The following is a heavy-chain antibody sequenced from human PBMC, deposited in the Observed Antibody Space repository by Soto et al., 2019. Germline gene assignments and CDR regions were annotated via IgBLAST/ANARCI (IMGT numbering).Heavy chain of an antibody. CDR2: LSPYSGAT. CDR1: GYSFTDFY. CDR3: ARGSRITIFVVPSFFSKGLDF. D-gene: IGHD3-3*01. J-gene: IGHJ6*02. Sequence: QVHLVQTGVEVRKPGASVKVSCKPSGYSFTDFYIHWVRQAPGQGLEWMGCLSPYSGATMTAQRFEGSVTMSSNTWISKAHMELSSLRYDETALYYCARGSRITIFVVPSFFSKGLDFWGQGTTV. V-gene: IGHV1-2*02.